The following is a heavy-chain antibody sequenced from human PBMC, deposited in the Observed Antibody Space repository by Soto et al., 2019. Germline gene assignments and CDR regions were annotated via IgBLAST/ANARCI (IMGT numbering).Heavy chain of an antibody. CDR2: IHQSGIS. J-gene: IGHJ4*02. V-gene: IGHV4-4*02. CDR1: SASIDNN. D-gene: IGHD6-19*01. CDR3: ARSFGWYAFDQ. Sequence: QMQLLESGPGLVKPSETLSLTCAVSSASIDNNWNWVRQPPGKGLEWIGEIHQSGISYKNPSLKSRVTMSVDKSKHQFSLHLSSVTAADTAVYFCARSFGWYAFDQWGQGTLVTVSS.